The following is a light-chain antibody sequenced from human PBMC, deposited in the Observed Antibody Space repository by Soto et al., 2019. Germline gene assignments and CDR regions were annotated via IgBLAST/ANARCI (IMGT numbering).Light chain of an antibody. CDR1: QSLLHSSGNTY. Sequence: EIVVTQSPLSLPVTPGEPASISCKSSQSLLHSSGNTYLDWYLQKPGQSPQLLIYLGSNRASGVPDRFSGSGSGTDFTLNISRVEAEDVGVYYYMQALHARTFGQGTKVEIK. CDR3: MQALHART. J-gene: IGKJ1*01. CDR2: LGS. V-gene: IGKV2-28*01.